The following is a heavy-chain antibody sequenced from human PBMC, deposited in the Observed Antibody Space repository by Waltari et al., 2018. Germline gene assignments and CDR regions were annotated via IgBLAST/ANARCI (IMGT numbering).Heavy chain of an antibody. D-gene: IGHD2-8*01. J-gene: IGHJ4*02. Sequence: EVQLVESGGGLVQPGGSLRLSCAASGFTFSSYWMHWVRQAPGKGLVWVSSINPASSKTRFADSVKGRFTISRDNAKNTVYLQMNSLRADDTAMYYCTRDPSHCTNGVCYPDYWGQGTLVTVSS. CDR2: INPASSKT. V-gene: IGHV3-74*01. CDR1: GFTFSSYW. CDR3: TRDPSHCTNGVCYPDY.